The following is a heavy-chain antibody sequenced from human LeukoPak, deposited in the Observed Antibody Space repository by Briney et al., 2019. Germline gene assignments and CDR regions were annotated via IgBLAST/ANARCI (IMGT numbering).Heavy chain of an antibody. CDR1: GGSIGSGSYY. D-gene: IGHD3-22*01. J-gene: IGHJ4*02. CDR2: IYTSGST. V-gene: IGHV4-61*02. Sequence: PSQTLSLTCTVSGGSIGSGSYYWSWIRQPAGKGLEWIGRIYTSGSTNYNPSLKSRVTISVDTSKNQFSLKLSSVTAADTAVYYCARDQGWYYDSSWVFDYWGQGTLVTVSS. CDR3: ARDQGWYYDSSWVFDY.